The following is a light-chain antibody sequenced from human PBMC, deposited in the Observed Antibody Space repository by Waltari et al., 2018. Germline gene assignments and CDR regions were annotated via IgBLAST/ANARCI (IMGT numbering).Light chain of an antibody. J-gene: IGKJ2*01. V-gene: IGKV1-NL1*01. CDR3: QQYYSTLMYT. Sequence: DIQMTQSPSSLSASVGDRVTNTCRASQGISNSLAWYQQKPGKAPKLLLYAASRLESGVPSRFSGSGSGTDYTLTISSLQPEDFATYYCQQYYSTLMYTFGQGTKLEIK. CDR2: AAS. CDR1: QGISNS.